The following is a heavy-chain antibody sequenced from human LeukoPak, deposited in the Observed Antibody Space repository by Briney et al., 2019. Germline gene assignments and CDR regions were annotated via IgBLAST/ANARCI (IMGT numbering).Heavy chain of an antibody. J-gene: IGHJ4*02. Sequence: GASVKVSCKASGGTFSSYAISWVRQAPGQGLEWMGGIIPIFGTANYAQKFQGRVTITADESTSTAYMELSSLRSEDTAVYYCASRSSIWSGYQDTLYYFDSWGQGTLVTVSS. D-gene: IGHD3-3*01. CDR1: GGTFSSYA. V-gene: IGHV1-69*13. CDR3: ASRSSIWSGYQDTLYYFDS. CDR2: IIPIFGTA.